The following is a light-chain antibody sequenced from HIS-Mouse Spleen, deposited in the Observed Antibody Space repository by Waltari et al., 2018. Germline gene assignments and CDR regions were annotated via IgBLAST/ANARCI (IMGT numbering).Light chain of an antibody. CDR3: SSYTSSSTEV. J-gene: IGLJ2*01. Sequence: QSALTQPASVSGSPGQSITISCTGTSRYVGGYNYVSWYQQHPDKAPKLIIYDVSNRPSGVSTRFSGSKSGNTASLTISGLQAEDEADYYCSSYTSSSTEVFGGGTKLTVL. V-gene: IGLV2-14*03. CDR1: SRYVGGYNY. CDR2: DVS.